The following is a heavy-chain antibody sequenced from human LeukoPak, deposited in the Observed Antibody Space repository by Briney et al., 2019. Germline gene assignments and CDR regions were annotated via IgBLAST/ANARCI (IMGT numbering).Heavy chain of an antibody. CDR3: AKVCQHYGGHAPHFQH. J-gene: IGHJ1*01. Sequence: GGSLRLSCEGSGCTFSNAWMSWVRQAPGKGLEWVGRIKSKTDGGTTDDAAPVKGRFTISRDDSKNALYLQMNSLKTEDTAVYYCAKVCQHYGGHAPHFQHGGQGTLVTVS. D-gene: IGHD4-23*01. CDR1: GCTFSNAW. CDR2: IKSKTDGGTT. V-gene: IGHV3-15*01.